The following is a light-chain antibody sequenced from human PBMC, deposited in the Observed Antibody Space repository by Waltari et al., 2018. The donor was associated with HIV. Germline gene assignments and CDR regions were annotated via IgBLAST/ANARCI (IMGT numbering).Light chain of an antibody. Sequence: IQMTQSPSSLSASVGDRVTITCRASQDIRHDLGWYQQRPGRAPNRLIYSASTLQTGVPSRFTGSGSGTEFNLTINSLQPDDFATYYCLQRYNFPRTFGQGTKVEVK. V-gene: IGKV1-6*01. CDR3: LQRYNFPRT. CDR2: SAS. CDR1: QDIRHD. J-gene: IGKJ1*01.